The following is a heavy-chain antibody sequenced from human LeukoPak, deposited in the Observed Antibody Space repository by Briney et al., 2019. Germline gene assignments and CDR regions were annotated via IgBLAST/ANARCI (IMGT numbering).Heavy chain of an antibody. J-gene: IGHJ4*02. V-gene: IGHV3-15*07. CDR3: STYIPTVDY. Sequence: GGSLRLSCAACVWILRQAWMHWVRQAPGKGLAWVGRIKSKTNGGTADYAAPVKGRTTISRDDSKNTLYLQLNRLKTEDAALYYCSTYIPTVDYWGQGTLVTVSS. CDR2: IKSKTNGGTA. D-gene: IGHD2-2*02. CDR1: VWILRQAW.